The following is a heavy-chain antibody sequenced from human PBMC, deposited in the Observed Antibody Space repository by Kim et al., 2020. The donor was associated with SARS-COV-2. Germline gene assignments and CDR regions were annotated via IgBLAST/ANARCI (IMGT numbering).Heavy chain of an antibody. Sequence: ASVKVSCKASGYTFTGYYMHWVRQAPGQGLEWMGWINPNSGGTNYAQKFQGRVTMTRDTSISTAYMELSRLRSDDTAVYYCARGSGYCSSTSCFGAFDPWGQGTLVTVSS. CDR1: GYTFTGYY. J-gene: IGHJ5*02. V-gene: IGHV1-2*02. D-gene: IGHD2-2*01. CDR3: ARGSGYCSSTSCFGAFDP. CDR2: INPNSGGT.